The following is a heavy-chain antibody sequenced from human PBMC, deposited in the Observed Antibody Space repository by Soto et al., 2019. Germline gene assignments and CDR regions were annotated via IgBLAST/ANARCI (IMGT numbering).Heavy chain of an antibody. V-gene: IGHV4-59*01. CDR2: IYYSGST. CDR3: ARTYSGSYRPYYFDH. Sequence: PSETLSLTCTISGGSISSYYWTWIRQAPGKGLEWIGYIYYSGSTDYNPSLKSRVTISIDTSKNQFSLKLSSVTAADTAVYYCARTYSGSYRPYYFDHWGQGTLVTVSS. J-gene: IGHJ4*02. D-gene: IGHD1-26*01. CDR1: GGSISSYY.